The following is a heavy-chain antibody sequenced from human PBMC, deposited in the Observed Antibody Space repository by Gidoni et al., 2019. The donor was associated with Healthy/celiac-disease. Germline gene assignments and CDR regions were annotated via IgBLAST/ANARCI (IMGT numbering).Heavy chain of an antibody. CDR2: IIPILGIA. Sequence: QVQLVQSGAEVKKPGSSVKVSCKASGGPFSSYTISWVRQAPGQGLEWMGRIIPILGIANYAQKFQGRVTITADKSTSTAYMELSSLRSEDTAVYYCASGYSSGWYYFDYWGQGTLVTVSS. CDR1: GGPFSSYT. CDR3: ASGYSSGWYYFDY. V-gene: IGHV1-69*02. J-gene: IGHJ4*02. D-gene: IGHD6-19*01.